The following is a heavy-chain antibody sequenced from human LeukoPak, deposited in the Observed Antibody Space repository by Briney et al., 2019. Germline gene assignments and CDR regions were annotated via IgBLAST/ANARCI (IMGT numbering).Heavy chain of an antibody. CDR2: IKQDGSEK. Sequence: GGSLRLSCATSGFTFSSYWMTWVRQAPGKGLEWVANIKQDGSEKYYADSVKGRFTISRDNPKNSLYLQMNSLRAEDTAVYYCARPLGKGQDYWGQGTLVTVSS. J-gene: IGHJ4*02. CDR1: GFTFSSYW. V-gene: IGHV3-7*03. CDR3: ARPLGKGQDY. D-gene: IGHD7-27*01.